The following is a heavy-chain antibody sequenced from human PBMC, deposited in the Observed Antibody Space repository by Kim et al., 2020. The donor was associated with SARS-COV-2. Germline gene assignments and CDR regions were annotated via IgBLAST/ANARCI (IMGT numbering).Heavy chain of an antibody. D-gene: IGHD4-17*01. CDR2: IIPISGTA. CDR3: ATSTDYGNFVWNGMDV. CDR1: GGTFSTYA. Sequence: SVKVSCKASGGTFSTYAITWVRQAPGQGLEWMGTIIPISGTANYAQKLQGRVTITADESTRTAYMDLSSLRSEDTDVYYCATSTDYGNFVWNGMDVWGQGPTVTVSS. J-gene: IGHJ6*02. V-gene: IGHV1-69*13.